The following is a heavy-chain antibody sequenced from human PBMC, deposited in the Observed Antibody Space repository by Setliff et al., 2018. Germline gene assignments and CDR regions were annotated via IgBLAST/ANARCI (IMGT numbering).Heavy chain of an antibody. CDR3: ARSFSPAAGTGRFYYYYGMDV. CDR1: GYTFTGYY. CDR2: INPNSGGT. D-gene: IGHD6-13*01. J-gene: IGHJ6*02. V-gene: IGHV1-2*04. Sequence: GASVKVSCKASGYTFTGYYMHWVRQAPGQGLEWMGWINPNSGGTNYAQKFQGWVTMTRDTSISTAYMELSRLRSDDTAVYYCARSFSPAAGTGRFYYYYGMDVGGQGTTVTV.